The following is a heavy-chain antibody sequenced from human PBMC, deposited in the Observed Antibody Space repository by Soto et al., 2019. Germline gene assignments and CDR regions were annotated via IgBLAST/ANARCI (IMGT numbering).Heavy chain of an antibody. V-gene: IGHV3-49*04. Sequence: GGSLRLSCTTSGFTFGGYAMSWVRQAPGKGLEWVGFIRGKAYSGTTEYAASVRGRFTISRDDSKSIAYLQMNSLESEDTAVYYCTTVFEYWGQGTPVTVSS. CDR3: TTVFEY. CDR1: GFTFGGYA. J-gene: IGHJ4*02. CDR2: IRGKAYSGTT.